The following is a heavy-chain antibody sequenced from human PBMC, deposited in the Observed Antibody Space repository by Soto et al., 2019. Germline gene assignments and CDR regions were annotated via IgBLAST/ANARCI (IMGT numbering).Heavy chain of an antibody. CDR1: GFTFSNYA. CDR2: TSSDGDNK. Sequence: VQLAASGGGVVQPGRSLRLSCAASGFTFSNYAMHWVRQAPGKGLDWVAVTSSDGDNKYYADSVKGRFTISRDNSNNTLYLQMNSLRAEDTAVYYCARDHLTTAGLFDYWGQGTLVTVSS. J-gene: IGHJ4*02. D-gene: IGHD6-13*01. CDR3: ARDHLTTAGLFDY. V-gene: IGHV3-30-3*01.